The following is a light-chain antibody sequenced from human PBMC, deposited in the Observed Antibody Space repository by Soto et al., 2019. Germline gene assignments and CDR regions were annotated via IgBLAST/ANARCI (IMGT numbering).Light chain of an antibody. CDR2: GAS. Sequence: TLSCRASQNLRSSLAWYQQKPGQAPRLLIYGASTRATGIPARFSGSGSGTEFTLTISSLQSEDFAVYFCQQYNIWPQTFGQGTKV. CDR3: QQYNIWPQT. J-gene: IGKJ1*01. CDR1: QNLRSS. V-gene: IGKV3-15*01.